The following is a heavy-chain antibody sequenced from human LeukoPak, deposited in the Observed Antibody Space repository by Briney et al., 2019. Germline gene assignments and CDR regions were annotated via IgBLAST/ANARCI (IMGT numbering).Heavy chain of an antibody. CDR3: ARGLAAAGNYSMDV. V-gene: IGHV3-13*01. D-gene: IGHD6-13*01. CDR1: GFTFSSYD. Sequence: GGSLRLSCAASGFTFSSYDMHWVRQATGKGLEWVSAIGTAGDTYYPGSVKGRFTISRENAKNSLYLQMNSLRAGDTAVYYCARGLAAAGNYSMDVWGQGTTVTVSS. CDR2: IGTAGDT. J-gene: IGHJ6*02.